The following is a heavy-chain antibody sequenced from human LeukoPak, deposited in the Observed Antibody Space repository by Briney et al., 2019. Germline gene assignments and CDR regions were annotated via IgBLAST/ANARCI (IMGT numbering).Heavy chain of an antibody. J-gene: IGHJ6*02. CDR2: ISYDGSNK. D-gene: IGHD1-26*01. CDR3: AKDLDSGSYAVYGMDV. CDR1: GFTFSSYG. V-gene: IGHV3-30*18. Sequence: GGSLRLSCAASGFTFSSYGMHWVRQAPGKGLEWVAVISYDGSNKYYADSVKGRFTISRDSSKNTLYLQMNSLRAEDTAVYYCAKDLDSGSYAVYGMDVWGQGTTVTVSS.